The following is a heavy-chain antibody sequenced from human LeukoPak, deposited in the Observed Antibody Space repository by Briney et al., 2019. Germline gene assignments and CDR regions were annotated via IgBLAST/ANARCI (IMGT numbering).Heavy chain of an antibody. CDR2: INPNSGGT. CDR3: ARASYDILTGYYEVYYYMDV. D-gene: IGHD3-9*01. Sequence: GASVKVSCKASGYTFTGYYMHWVRQAPGQGLEWMGWINPNSGGTNYAQKFQGRVTMTRDTSISTAYMELSRLRSDDTAVYYCARASYDILTGYYEVYYYMDVWGKGTTVTVSS. CDR1: GYTFTGYY. J-gene: IGHJ6*03. V-gene: IGHV1-2*02.